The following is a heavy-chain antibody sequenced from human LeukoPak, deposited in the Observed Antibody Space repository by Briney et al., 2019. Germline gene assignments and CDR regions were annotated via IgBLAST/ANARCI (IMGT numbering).Heavy chain of an antibody. CDR3: AKDLEYSSSWAPYYYYYGMDV. CDR2: ISGSGGST. Sequence: AGGSLRLSCAASGFTFSSYAMSWVRQAPGKGLEWVSAISGSGGSTYYADSVKGRFTISRDNSKNTLYLQMNSLRAEDTAVYYCAKDLEYSSSWAPYYYYYGMDVWGQGTTVTVSS. J-gene: IGHJ6*02. D-gene: IGHD6-13*01. V-gene: IGHV3-23*01. CDR1: GFTFSSYA.